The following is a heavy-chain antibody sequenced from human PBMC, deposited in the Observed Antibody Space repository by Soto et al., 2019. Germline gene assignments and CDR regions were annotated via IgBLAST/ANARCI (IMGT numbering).Heavy chain of an antibody. V-gene: IGHV3-15*01. CDR3: ATFRSYSDS. CDR2: IKSQGEGGTT. CDR1: GFSFSDAW. D-gene: IGHD1-26*01. J-gene: IGHJ5*01. Sequence: PGGSLRLSGAASGFSFSDAWMTWVRQAPGKRREWGGRIKSQGEGGTTEYGAPVKDRFTISRDESENTLHLQMNSLKTEDTAVYYCATFRSYSDSWGHGTLVTVSS.